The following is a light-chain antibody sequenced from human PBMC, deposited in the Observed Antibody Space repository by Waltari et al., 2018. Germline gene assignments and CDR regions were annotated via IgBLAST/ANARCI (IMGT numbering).Light chain of an antibody. CDR2: DVD. CDR3: SSYANSDTWV. J-gene: IGLJ3*02. Sequence: QSALTQPASVSGSPGQSITISCTGTSSDVGSHNYVSWYQQHPGNAPKLLISDVDKLPSGVSFRFSGSKSGNTASLIISGLQPEDEADYYCSSYANSDTWVFGGGTKLTVL. CDR1: SSDVGSHNY. V-gene: IGLV2-14*03.